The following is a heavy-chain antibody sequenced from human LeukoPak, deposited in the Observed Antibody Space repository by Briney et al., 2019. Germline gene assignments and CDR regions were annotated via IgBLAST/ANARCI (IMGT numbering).Heavy chain of an antibody. J-gene: IGHJ4*02. V-gene: IGHV3-7*01. D-gene: IGHD3-22*01. CDR1: KFTFTNTW. CDR2: IMEDGSEK. CDR3: ARLGYDRSGYYYLDFDY. Sequence: GGSLRLSCAASKFTFTNTWMSWVRQAPGKGLEWVANIMEDGSEKHYVDSVKGRFTISRDNANNSLYLQMNSLRAEDTAVYYCARLGYDRSGYYYLDFDYWGQGTLVTVSS.